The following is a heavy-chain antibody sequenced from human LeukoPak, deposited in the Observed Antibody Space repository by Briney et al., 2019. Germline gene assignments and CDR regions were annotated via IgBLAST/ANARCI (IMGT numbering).Heavy chain of an antibody. Sequence: GSLRLSCVASGITFSSYAMSWVRQAPGKGLEWVSTTSGSGGSTYDADSVKGRFTISRDNSKNTLYLQMNSLRADDTAVYYCAKDLGVSGWYFDLWGRGTLVTVSS. CDR1: GITFSSYA. D-gene: IGHD6-25*01. CDR3: AKDLGVSGWYFDL. J-gene: IGHJ2*01. V-gene: IGHV3-23*01. CDR2: TSGSGGST.